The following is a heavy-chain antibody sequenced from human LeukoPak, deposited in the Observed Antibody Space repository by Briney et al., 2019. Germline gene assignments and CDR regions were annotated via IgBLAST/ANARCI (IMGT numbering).Heavy chain of an antibody. CDR3: ARLHYDVLTGSFDY. CDR2: IYSGGAT. J-gene: IGHJ4*02. V-gene: IGHV3-66*04. Sequence: GGSLRLSCEASGITVSSNYMSWVRQAPGKGLEWVSIIYSGGATFYADSVKGRFIISRENSKNTLWLQMNSLRAEDTAVYYCARLHYDVLTGSFDYWGQGTLVTVSS. D-gene: IGHD3-9*01. CDR1: GITVSSNY.